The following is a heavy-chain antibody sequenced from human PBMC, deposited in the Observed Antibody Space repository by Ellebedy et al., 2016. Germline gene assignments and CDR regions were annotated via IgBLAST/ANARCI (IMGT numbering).Heavy chain of an antibody. Sequence: GESLKISXAASGFTFSSYAMNWVRQAPGKGLEWVSYIHSSSSTIYYADSVKGRFTISRDNAKNSLYLQLNSLRAEDTAVYFCARGTGHFDYWGQGTLVTVSS. CDR1: GFTFSSYA. CDR2: IHSSSSTI. D-gene: IGHD1-1*01. V-gene: IGHV3-48*04. J-gene: IGHJ4*02. CDR3: ARGTGHFDY.